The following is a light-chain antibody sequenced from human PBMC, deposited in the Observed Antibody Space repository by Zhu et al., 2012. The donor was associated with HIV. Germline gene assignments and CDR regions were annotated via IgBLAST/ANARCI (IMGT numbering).Light chain of an antibody. CDR1: QSIKRTY. CDR2: GAS. J-gene: IGKJ5*01. V-gene: IGKV3-20*01. CDR3: QQYAGSPPIT. Sequence: EIVLTQSPGTLSLSPGESATLSCRTSQSIKRTYLAWYQQKPGQAPIPLIYGASNRATGTPDRFSGSGSGTDFTLTISRVEPEDFAVYYCQQYAGSPPITFGQGTRLEIK.